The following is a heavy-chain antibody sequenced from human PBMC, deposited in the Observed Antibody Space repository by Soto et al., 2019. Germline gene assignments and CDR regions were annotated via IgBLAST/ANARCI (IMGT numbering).Heavy chain of an antibody. V-gene: IGHV1-18*01. CDR3: AGRASVPYCYYGPDV. Sequence: VQLVQSGAEVKKPGASVKVSCKASGYTFSRSGISWVRQAPGQGLEWMGWISTYNGDTNYAQKIQGRVTMTTDTAXXTAFIALMSLPSGGTAGYYCAGRASVPYCYYGPDVWGQGTTVTVSS. J-gene: IGHJ6*02. CDR2: ISTYNGDT. D-gene: IGHD1-26*01. CDR1: GYTFSRSG.